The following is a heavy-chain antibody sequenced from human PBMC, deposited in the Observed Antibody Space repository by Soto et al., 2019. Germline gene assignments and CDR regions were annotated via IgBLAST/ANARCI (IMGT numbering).Heavy chain of an antibody. CDR2: ITSSNTYI. V-gene: IGHV3-21*01. D-gene: IGHD3-10*01. J-gene: IGHJ4*02. Sequence: PGGSLRLSCVASGFTFSSYSMSWVRQAPGEGLQWVSSITSSNTYINYGDSVKGRFAISRDNAKNSLYLQMNSLRAEDTAVYFCARDTNYYASGSGVDFWGQGT. CDR3: ARDTNYYASGSGVDF. CDR1: GFTFSSYS.